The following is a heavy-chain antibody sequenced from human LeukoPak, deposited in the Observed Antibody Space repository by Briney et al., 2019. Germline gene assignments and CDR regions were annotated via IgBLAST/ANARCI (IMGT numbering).Heavy chain of an antibody. CDR3: ARDRVVATITAFDY. CDR2: INSDGSST. CDR1: GFTFSSYW. D-gene: IGHD5-12*01. Sequence: GGSPRLSCAASGFTFSSYWMHWVRQAPGKGLVWVSRINSDGSSTTYADSVKGRFTISRDNAKNTLYLQMNSLRAEDTAVYYCARDRVVATITAFDYWGQGALVTVSS. J-gene: IGHJ4*02. V-gene: IGHV3-74*01.